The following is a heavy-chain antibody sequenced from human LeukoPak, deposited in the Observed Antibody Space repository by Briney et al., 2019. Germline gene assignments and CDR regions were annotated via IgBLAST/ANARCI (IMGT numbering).Heavy chain of an antibody. CDR2: IYSGGST. D-gene: IGHD6-6*01. V-gene: IGHV3-66*01. J-gene: IGHJ4*02. CDR1: EFSVGSNY. Sequence: GGSLRLSCAASEFSVGSNYMTWVRQAPGKGLEWVSLIYSGGSTYYADSVKGRFTISRDNSKNTLYLQMNSLRAEDTAVYYCARDKGTSYLSSFDYWGQGTLVTVSS. CDR3: ARDKGTSYLSSFDY.